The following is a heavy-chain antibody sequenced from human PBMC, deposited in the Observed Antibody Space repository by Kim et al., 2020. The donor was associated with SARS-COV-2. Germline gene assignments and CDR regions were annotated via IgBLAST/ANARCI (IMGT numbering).Heavy chain of an antibody. D-gene: IGHD3-9*01. V-gene: IGHV1-18*01. CDR2: ISAYNGNT. CDR3: ARARGYDILTGYYSPQYYFDY. Sequence: ASVKVSCKASGYTFTSYGISWVRQAPGQGLEWMGWISAYNGNTNYAQKLQGRVTMTTDTSTSTAYMELRSLRSDDTAVYYCARARGYDILTGYYSPQYYFDYWGQGTLVTVSS. CDR1: GYTFTSYG. J-gene: IGHJ4*02.